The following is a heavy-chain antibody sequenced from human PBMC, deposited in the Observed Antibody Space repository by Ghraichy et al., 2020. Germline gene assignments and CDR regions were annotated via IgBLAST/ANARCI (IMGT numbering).Heavy chain of an antibody. D-gene: IGHD3-10*01. Sequence: SVKVSCKASGGTISSYAISWVRQAPGQGLEWMGGIIPIFGTANYAQKFQGRVTITADESTSTAYMELSSLRSEDTAVYYCASLGYGETGDRTLFDYWGQGTLVTVSS. CDR1: GGTISSYA. V-gene: IGHV1-69*13. CDR2: IIPIFGTA. J-gene: IGHJ4*02. CDR3: ASLGYGETGDRTLFDY.